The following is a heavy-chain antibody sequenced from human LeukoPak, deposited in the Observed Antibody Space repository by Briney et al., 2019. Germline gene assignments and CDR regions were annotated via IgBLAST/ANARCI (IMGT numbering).Heavy chain of an antibody. CDR3: ARLGNYYDSSGYYYFDY. V-gene: IGHV4-61*02. D-gene: IGHD3-22*01. Sequence: SETLSLTCTVSGGSISSGSYYWSWIRQPAGKGLEWIGRIYTSGSTNYNPSLKSRVTISVDTSKNQFSLKLSSVTAADTAVYYCARLGNYYDSSGYYYFDYRGQGTLVTVSS. CDR1: GGSISSGSYY. CDR2: IYTSGST. J-gene: IGHJ4*02.